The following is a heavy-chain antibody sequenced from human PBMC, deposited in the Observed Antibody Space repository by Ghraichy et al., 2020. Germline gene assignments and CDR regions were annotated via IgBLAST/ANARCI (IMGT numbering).Heavy chain of an antibody. CDR2: INPNSGGT. D-gene: IGHD2-15*01. J-gene: IGHJ4*02. V-gene: IGHV1-2*02. CDR3: ASVVEVAAMGVNYFDY. Sequence: ASVKVSCKASGYTFTGYYMHWVRQAPGQGLEWMGWINPNSGGTNYAQKFQGRVTMTRDTSISTAYMELSRLRSDDTAVYYCASVVEVAAMGVNYFDYWGQGTLVTVSS. CDR1: GYTFTGYY.